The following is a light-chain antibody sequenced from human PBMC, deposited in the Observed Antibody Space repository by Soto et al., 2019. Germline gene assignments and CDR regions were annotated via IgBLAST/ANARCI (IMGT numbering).Light chain of an antibody. CDR1: SNDVGGYNF. CDR3: SSYAGNNIYYV. CDR2: GVS. V-gene: IGLV2-8*01. J-gene: IGLJ1*01. Sequence: QSALTQPPSASGSPGQSVTISCTGTSNDVGGYNFVSWYQQHPGKAPKLMIFGVSKRPSGVPDRFSGSKSGSTASLTVSGLQAEDEADYYCSSYAGNNIYYVFGTGTKVTVL.